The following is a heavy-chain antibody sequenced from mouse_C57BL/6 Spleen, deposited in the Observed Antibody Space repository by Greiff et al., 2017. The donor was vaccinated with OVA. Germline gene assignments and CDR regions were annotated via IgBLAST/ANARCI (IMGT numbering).Heavy chain of an antibody. CDR2: IYPGSGST. CDR3: AKGGLRLGDAMDY. D-gene: IGHD2-4*01. CDR1: GYTFTSYW. V-gene: IGHV1-55*01. Sequence: QVQLKQPGAELVKPGASVKMSCKASGYTFTSYWITWVKQRPGQGLEWIGDIYPGSGSTNYNEKFKSKATLTVDTSSSTAYMQLSSLTSEDSAVYYCAKGGLRLGDAMDYWGQGTSVTVSS. J-gene: IGHJ4*01.